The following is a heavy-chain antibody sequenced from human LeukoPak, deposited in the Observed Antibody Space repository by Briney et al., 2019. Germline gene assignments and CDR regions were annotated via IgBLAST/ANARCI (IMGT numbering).Heavy chain of an antibody. V-gene: IGHV1-2*02. CDR3: ARGDNYFLRPTDY. D-gene: IGHD2/OR15-2a*01. CDR1: GYTFTSYA. J-gene: IGHJ4*02. Sequence: ASVKVSCKASGYTFTSYAMNWVRQAPGQGLEWMGWINPNSGGTNYAQKFQGRVTMTRDTSISTAYMELSRLRSDDTAVYYCARGDNYFLRPTDYWGQGTLVTVSS. CDR2: INPNSGGT.